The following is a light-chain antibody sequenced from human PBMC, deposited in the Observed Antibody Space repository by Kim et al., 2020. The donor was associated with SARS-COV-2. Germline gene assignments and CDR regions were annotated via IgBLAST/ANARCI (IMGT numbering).Light chain of an antibody. CDR3: SSYAGGYTYV. J-gene: IGLJ1*01. CDR2: DVS. V-gene: IGLV2-11*01. CDR1: SSDVGGYNF. Sequence: QSALTQPRSVSGSPGQSVTISCTGTSSDVGGYNFVSWYQQHPGKAPKLMIYDVSKRPSGVPDRFSGSKSGNTASLTISGLQAEDEADYYCSSYAGGYTYVFGTGTKVTVL.